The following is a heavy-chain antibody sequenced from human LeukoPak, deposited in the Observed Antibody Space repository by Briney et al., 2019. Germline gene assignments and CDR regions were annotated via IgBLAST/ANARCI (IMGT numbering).Heavy chain of an antibody. CDR2: IYSGGST. D-gene: IGHD2-2*01. Sequence: GGSLRLSCAASGFTVSSNYMSWVRRAPGKGLEWVSVIYSGGSTYYADSVKGRFTISRDNSKNTLYLQMNSLRAEDTAVYYCAREDCSSTSCQHYYGMDVWGQGTTVTVSS. V-gene: IGHV3-53*01. CDR1: GFTVSSNY. CDR3: AREDCSSTSCQHYYGMDV. J-gene: IGHJ6*02.